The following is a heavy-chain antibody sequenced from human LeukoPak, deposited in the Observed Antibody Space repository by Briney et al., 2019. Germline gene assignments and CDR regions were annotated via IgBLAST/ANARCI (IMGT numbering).Heavy chain of an antibody. J-gene: IGHJ1*01. D-gene: IGHD4-17*01. Sequence: ASVKVSCKASGYTFTDYYMHWVRQAPGQGLEWMGWINPNSGGTNYAQKFQGRVTMTRDTSISTAYMELSRLRSDDTAVYYCARDRSTVTILSNWGQGTLVTVSS. CDR1: GYTFTDYY. CDR3: ARDRSTVTILSN. V-gene: IGHV1-2*02. CDR2: INPNSGGT.